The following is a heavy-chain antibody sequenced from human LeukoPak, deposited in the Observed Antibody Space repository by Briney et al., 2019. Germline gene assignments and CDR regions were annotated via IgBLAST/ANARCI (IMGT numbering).Heavy chain of an antibody. J-gene: IGHJ4*02. D-gene: IGHD7-27*01. CDR1: GFTFSSYG. Sequence: GRSLRLSCAASGFTFSSYGMHWVRQAPGKGLEWVAVISYDGSNKYYADSVKGRFTISRDNSKNTLYLQMNSLRAEDTAVYYCAKDFSGDQDYWGQGTLVTVSS. V-gene: IGHV3-30*18. CDR3: AKDFSGDQDY. CDR2: ISYDGSNK.